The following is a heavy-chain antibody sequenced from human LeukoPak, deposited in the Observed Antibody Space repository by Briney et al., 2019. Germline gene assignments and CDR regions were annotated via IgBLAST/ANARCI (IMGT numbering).Heavy chain of an antibody. CDR3: AVNYGDYWSSWYFDL. Sequence: PSETLSLTCTVSGGSISSGGYYWSWIRQHPGTGLEWIGYIYYSGSTYYNPSLKSRVTISVDTSKNQFSLKLSSVTAADTAVYYCAVNYGDYWSSWYFDLWGRGTLVTVSS. J-gene: IGHJ2*01. D-gene: IGHD4-17*01. V-gene: IGHV4-31*03. CDR2: IYYSGST. CDR1: GGSISSGGYY.